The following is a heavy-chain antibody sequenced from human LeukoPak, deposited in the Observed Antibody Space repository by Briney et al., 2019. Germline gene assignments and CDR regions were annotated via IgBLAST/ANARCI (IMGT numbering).Heavy chain of an antibody. CDR1: GYTLTELS. Sequence: ASVKGSCKVSGYTLTELSIHWVRQAPGKGLEWMGIFDREDGKTNNAQKLQGRVTMTEDTSTNTVYMELSSLRSEDTAVYYCATDYGYGFDYWGQGTLVTVSS. CDR3: ATDYGYGFDY. V-gene: IGHV1-24*01. D-gene: IGHD5-18*01. CDR2: FDREDGKT. J-gene: IGHJ4*02.